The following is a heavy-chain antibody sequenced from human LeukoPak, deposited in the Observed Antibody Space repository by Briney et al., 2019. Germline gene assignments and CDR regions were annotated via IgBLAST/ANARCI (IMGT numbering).Heavy chain of an antibody. D-gene: IGHD6-19*01. V-gene: IGHV3-21*01. CDR2: ISSSSSYI. Sequence: GGSLRLSCAASGFTFSSYGMHWVRQAPGKGLEWVSSISSSSSYIYYADSVKGRFTISRDNAKNSLYLQMNSLRAEDTAVYYCADLLAGTDDFDIWGQGTMVTVSS. J-gene: IGHJ3*02. CDR3: ADLLAGTDDFDI. CDR1: GFTFSSYG.